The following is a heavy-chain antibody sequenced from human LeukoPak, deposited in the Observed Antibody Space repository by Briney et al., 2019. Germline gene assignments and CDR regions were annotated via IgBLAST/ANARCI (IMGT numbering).Heavy chain of an antibody. CDR1: GYTFTSYG. CDR2: ISAYNGNT. D-gene: IGHD3-22*01. CDR3: ARESGGLYYYDSSGLFDY. V-gene: IGHV1-18*01. J-gene: IGHJ4*02. Sequence: ASVTVSFTASGYTFTSYGISWVRQAPGQGLEWMGWISAYNGNTNYAQKLQGRVTMTTDTSTSTAYMELRSLRSDDTAVYYCARESGGLYYYDSSGLFDYWGQGTLVTVSS.